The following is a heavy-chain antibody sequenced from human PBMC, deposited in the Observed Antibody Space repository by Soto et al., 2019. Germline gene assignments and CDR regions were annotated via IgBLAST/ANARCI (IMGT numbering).Heavy chain of an antibody. J-gene: IGHJ4*02. Sequence: SETLSLTCAVYGGSFSGYYWSWIRQPPGKGLEWIGEINHSGSTNYNPSLKSRVTISVDTSKNQFSLKLSSVTAADTAVYYCARLLYCSSTSCSLSFDYWGQGTLVTVS. CDR1: GGSFSGYY. CDR3: ARLLYCSSTSCSLSFDY. CDR2: INHSGST. V-gene: IGHV4-34*01. D-gene: IGHD2-2*01.